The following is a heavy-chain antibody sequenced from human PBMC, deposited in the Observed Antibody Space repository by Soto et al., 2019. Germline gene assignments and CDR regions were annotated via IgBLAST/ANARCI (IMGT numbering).Heavy chain of an antibody. CDR2: IYSGGTT. J-gene: IGHJ4*02. CDR1: GFTVSRKS. CDR3: HEYGY. D-gene: IGHD4-17*01. V-gene: IGHV3-66*01. Sequence: GESLKISCAASGFTVSRKSMSWVRQAPGKGLESVSLIYSGGTTYYADSVQGRFTISRDNSKNTVFLQMNSLRAEDTAVYYCHEYGYWGQGTLVTVSS.